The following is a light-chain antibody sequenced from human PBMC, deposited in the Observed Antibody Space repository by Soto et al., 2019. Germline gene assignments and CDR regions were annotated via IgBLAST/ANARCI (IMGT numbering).Light chain of an antibody. J-gene: IGLJ1*01. Sequence: QSALTQPASVSGSPGQSITISCTGSSSDVGISNLVSWFQQRPGKAPKLLIYEVSNRPSGISHRFSGSKSGNTASLTISGLRAEDEADYYCSSYTRQYTPSYVFGTGTKLTVL. CDR1: SSDVGISNL. CDR3: SSYTRQYTPSYV. CDR2: EVS. V-gene: IGLV2-14*02.